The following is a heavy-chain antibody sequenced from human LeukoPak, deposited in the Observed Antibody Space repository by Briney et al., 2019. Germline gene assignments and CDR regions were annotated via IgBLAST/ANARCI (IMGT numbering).Heavy chain of an antibody. CDR1: GYTFTGFY. CDR3: GRDLEKTYYH. Sequence: ASVKVSCTASGYTFTGFYMHWVRQAPGQGLEWMGCINAASGGTNYAQKLQGRVTMTRDTSITTAYMGLSSLRSDDTAVDYCGRDLEKTYYHWGQGTLVTVSS. J-gene: IGHJ4*02. V-gene: IGHV1-2*02. D-gene: IGHD3-16*01. CDR2: INAASGGT.